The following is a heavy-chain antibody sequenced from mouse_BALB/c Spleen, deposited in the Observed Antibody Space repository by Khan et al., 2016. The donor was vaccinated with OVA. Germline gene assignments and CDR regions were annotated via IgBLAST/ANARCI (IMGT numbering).Heavy chain of an antibody. V-gene: IGHV1-4*01. CDR3: AREGGYNRYDSWFAY. D-gene: IGHD2-14*01. CDR2: INPSSGYT. J-gene: IGHJ3*01. CDR1: GYTFTSYT. Sequence: QVQLKQSGAELARPGASVKMSCKASGYTFTSYTMHWVKQRPGQGLEWIGYINPSSGYTNSNQKFKDKATLTADKSSRIAYMQLSSLTSEDSAVFYCAREGGYNRYDSWFAYWGQGTLVTVSA.